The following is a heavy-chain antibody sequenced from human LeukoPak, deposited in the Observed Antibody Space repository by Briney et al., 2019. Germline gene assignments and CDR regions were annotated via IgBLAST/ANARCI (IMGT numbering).Heavy chain of an antibody. CDR3: AKARGIQLWSQYDY. V-gene: IGHV3-23*01. D-gene: IGHD5-18*01. CDR2: ISGSGGST. Sequence: RPGGSLRLSCAASGFTFSSYAMSWVRQAPGKGLEWVSAISGSGGSTYYADSVKGRFTISRDNSKNTLYLQMNSLRAEDTAVYYCAKARGIQLWSQYDYWGQGTLVTVSS. J-gene: IGHJ4*02. CDR1: GFTFSSYA.